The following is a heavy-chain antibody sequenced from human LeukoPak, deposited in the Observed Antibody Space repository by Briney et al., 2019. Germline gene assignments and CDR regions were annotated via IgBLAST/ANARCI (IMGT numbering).Heavy chain of an antibody. Sequence: SETLSLTCAVYGGSFSGYYWSWIRQPPGKGLEWIGEINHSGSTNYNPSLKSRVTISVDTSKNQFSLKLSSVTAADTAVYYCARVRSRISGVFDYWGQGTLVTVSS. CDR1: GGSFSGYY. D-gene: IGHD1-14*01. V-gene: IGHV4-34*01. CDR3: ARVRSRISGVFDY. CDR2: INHSGST. J-gene: IGHJ4*02.